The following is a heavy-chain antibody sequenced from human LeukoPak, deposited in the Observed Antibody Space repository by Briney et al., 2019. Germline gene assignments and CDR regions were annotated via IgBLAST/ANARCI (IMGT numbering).Heavy chain of an antibody. CDR3: ARDSVVAVPAASGFYYYYYMDV. V-gene: IGHV3-33*01. CDR1: GFTFSSYG. D-gene: IGHD2-2*01. Sequence: GRSLRLSCAASGFTFSSYGMHWVRQAPGKGLEWVAVIWYDGSNKYYADSVKGRFTISRDNSKNTLYLQMNSLRAEDTAVYYCARDSVVAVPAASGFYYYYYMDVWGKGTTVTVSS. J-gene: IGHJ6*03. CDR2: IWYDGSNK.